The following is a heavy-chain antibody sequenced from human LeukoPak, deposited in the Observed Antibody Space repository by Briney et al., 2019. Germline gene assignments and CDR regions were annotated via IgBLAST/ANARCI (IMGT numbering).Heavy chain of an antibody. CDR1: DYIFSTYG. CDR3: ARDLLGGYYDSSGSRLDY. D-gene: IGHD3-22*01. J-gene: IGHJ4*02. V-gene: IGHV1-18*04. CDR2: ISSYNGNT. Sequence: ASVKVSCKASDYIFSTYGITWVRQAPGQGLEWMGWISSYNGNTNHAQKFQGRLTMTTDTSTSTAYMDLGSLRSDDTAVYYCARDLLGGYYDSSGSRLDYWGQGTLATVSS.